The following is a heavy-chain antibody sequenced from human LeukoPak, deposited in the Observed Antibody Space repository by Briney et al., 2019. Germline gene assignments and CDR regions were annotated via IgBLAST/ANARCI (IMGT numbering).Heavy chain of an antibody. CDR2: ISSDGSNT. D-gene: IGHD1-7*01. V-gene: IGHV3-30*03. CDR3: TRGGTTLDY. CDR1: GFTFSSYG. J-gene: IGHJ4*02. Sequence: GRSLRLSCAASGFTFSSYGMHWVREAPGKGLEWVSVISSDGSNTYYADSVKGRFTISRDNAKNTLYLQMNSLRAEDTAVYYCTRGGTTLDYWGQGTMVTVSS.